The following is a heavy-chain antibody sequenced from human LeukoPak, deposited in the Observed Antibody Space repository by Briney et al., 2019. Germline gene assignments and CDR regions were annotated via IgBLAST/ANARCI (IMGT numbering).Heavy chain of an antibody. J-gene: IGHJ5*02. CDR1: GFTFSSYG. Sequence: GGSLRLSCAASGFTFSSYGMHWVRQAPGKGLEWVAVISYDGSNKYYADSVKDRFTISRDNSKNTLYLQMNSLRAEDTAVYYCAKANWFDPWGQGTLVTASS. CDR2: ISYDGSNK. CDR3: AKANWFDP. V-gene: IGHV3-30*18.